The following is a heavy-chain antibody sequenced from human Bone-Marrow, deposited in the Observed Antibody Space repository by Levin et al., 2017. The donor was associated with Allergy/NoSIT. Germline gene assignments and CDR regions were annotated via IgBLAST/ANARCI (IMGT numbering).Heavy chain of an antibody. V-gene: IGHV3-33*01. CDR3: ARDLAMWALDV. D-gene: IGHD1-26*01. CDR1: GFTFSHYG. J-gene: IGHJ6*02. CDR2: IWFDGRES. Sequence: GESLKISCAASGFTFSHYGMHWLRQAPGKGLEWVAGIWFDGRESYHADSVKGRFTISRDDPKSTLYLEMNSLRGEDTAVYYCARDLAMWALDVWGQGTTVTVSS.